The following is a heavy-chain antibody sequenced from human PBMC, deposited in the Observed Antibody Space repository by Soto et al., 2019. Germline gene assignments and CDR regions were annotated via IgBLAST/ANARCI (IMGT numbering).Heavy chain of an antibody. J-gene: IGHJ4*02. CDR2: IYYSGTT. Sequence: TSETLSLTCAVSGYSISSVNWWGWIRQPPGKGLEWIGYIYYSGTTYYNPSLKSRVTMSVDTSKNQFSLKLTSVTAVDTAVYYCARREIQGPIDYWGQGTLVTVSS. D-gene: IGHD1-26*01. CDR3: ARREIQGPIDY. V-gene: IGHV4-28*01. CDR1: GYSISSVNW.